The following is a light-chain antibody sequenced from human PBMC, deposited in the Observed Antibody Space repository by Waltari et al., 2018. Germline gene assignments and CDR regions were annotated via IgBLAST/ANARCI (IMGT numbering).Light chain of an antibody. J-gene: IGLJ2*01. CDR2: EVS. Sequence: QSALTQPPSASGSPGQSVTISCTGTSSDVGGYNYVSWYQQHPGKAPKVMMYEVSKRPSGVPDRFSGSNSGNTASLTVSGLQAEDEADYYCSSYGGRSSVVFGGGTKLTVL. CDR3: SSYGGRSSVV. CDR1: SSDVGGYNY. V-gene: IGLV2-8*01.